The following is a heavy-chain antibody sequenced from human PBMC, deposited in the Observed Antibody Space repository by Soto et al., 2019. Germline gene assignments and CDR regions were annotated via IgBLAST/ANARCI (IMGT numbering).Heavy chain of an antibody. J-gene: IGHJ6*02. Sequence: QVQLVQSGAEVKKPGSSVKVSCKASGGTFSSYAISWVRQAPGQGLEWMGGIIPIFGTANYAQKFQGRVTITADESTSTADMELSSLRSEDTAVYYCARVLVWSEMADYGMDVWGQGTTVTVSS. CDR1: GGTFSSYA. CDR2: IIPIFGTA. D-gene: IGHD6-13*01. CDR3: ARVLVWSEMADYGMDV. V-gene: IGHV1-69*01.